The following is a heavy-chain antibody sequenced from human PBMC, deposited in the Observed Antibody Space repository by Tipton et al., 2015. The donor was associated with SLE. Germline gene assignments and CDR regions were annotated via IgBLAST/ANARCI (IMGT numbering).Heavy chain of an antibody. V-gene: IGHV3-33*01. Sequence: SLRLSCAASGFTFSSYGMHWVRQAPGKGLEWVAVIWYDGSNKYYADSVKGRFTISRDNSKNTLYLQMNSLRAEDTAVYYCAINSGAFDIWGQGTMVTVSS. J-gene: IGHJ3*02. D-gene: IGHD7-27*01. CDR1: GFTFSSYG. CDR3: AINSGAFDI. CDR2: IWYDGSNK.